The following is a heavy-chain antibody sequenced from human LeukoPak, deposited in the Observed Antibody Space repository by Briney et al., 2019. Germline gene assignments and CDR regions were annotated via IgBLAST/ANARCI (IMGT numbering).Heavy chain of an antibody. CDR2: IYTSGGT. CDR3: AREPGEYDFWSGDLGNWFDP. J-gene: IGHJ5*02. CDR1: GGSISSYY. V-gene: IGHV4-4*07. Sequence: PSETLSLTCTVSGGSISSYYWSWIRQPAGKGLEWIGRIYTSGGTNYNPSLKSRVTMSVDTSKNQFSLKLSSVTAADTAVYYCAREPGEYDFWSGDLGNWFDPWGQGTLVTVSS. D-gene: IGHD3-3*01.